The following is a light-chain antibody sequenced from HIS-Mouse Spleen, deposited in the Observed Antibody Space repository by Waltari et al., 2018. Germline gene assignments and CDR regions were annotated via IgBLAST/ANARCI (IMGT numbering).Light chain of an antibody. CDR3: CLYAGSSTLV. J-gene: IGLJ2*01. CDR1: SSDVGSYNL. V-gene: IGLV2-23*01. CDR2: GGS. Sequence: QSALTQPASVSGSPGQSITISCTGTSSDVGSYNLVSWYQQHPGKAPKLMIYGGSKRPSGVFIRFSGSTSGNRASLTISGLQAEDKADYYCCLYAGSSTLVFDGGTKLTVL.